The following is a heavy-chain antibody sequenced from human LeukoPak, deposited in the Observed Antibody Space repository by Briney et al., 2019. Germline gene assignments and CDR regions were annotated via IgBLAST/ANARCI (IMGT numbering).Heavy chain of an antibody. Sequence: GGSLRLSCAASGFTFSSYAMSWVRQAPGKGLEWVSTFSGSGGSTYYADSVKGRFTISRDNSKNTLYLQMNSLRAEDTAVYYCASSRDGYNYVDYWGQGTLVTVSS. V-gene: IGHV3-23*01. CDR1: GFTFSSYA. CDR3: ASSRDGYNYVDY. J-gene: IGHJ4*02. CDR2: FSGSGGST. D-gene: IGHD5-24*01.